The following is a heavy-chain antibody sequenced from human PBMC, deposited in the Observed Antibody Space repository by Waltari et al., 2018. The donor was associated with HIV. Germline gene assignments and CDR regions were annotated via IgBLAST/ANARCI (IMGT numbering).Heavy chain of an antibody. V-gene: IGHV1-69*01. CDR3: ARGDCTTTSCSVFWFDP. D-gene: IGHD2-2*01. CDR1: GGTFRTYA. J-gene: IGHJ5*02. Sequence: QVQLVQSGAEVKKPGSSVKVSCKASGGTFRTYAINWVRQAPGQGLEWMGGIIPFFDTATYAQRFQGRVTIAADESTSTAYMELSSLRSEDTAVYYCARGDCTTTSCSVFWFDPWGQGTLVTVSS. CDR2: IIPFFDTA.